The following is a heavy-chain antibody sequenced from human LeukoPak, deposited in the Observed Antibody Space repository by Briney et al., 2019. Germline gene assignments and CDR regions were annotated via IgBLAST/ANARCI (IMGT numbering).Heavy chain of an antibody. J-gene: IGHJ6*03. CDR3: ASQPYTSGSFYYYYYYMDV. V-gene: IGHV4-59*02. CDR1: GGSVSHYY. D-gene: IGHD1-26*01. CDR2: IYYSGST. Sequence: PSETLSLTCTVSGGSVSHYYWSWIRQPPGKGLEWIGYIYYSGSTNYNPSLKSRVTISVDTSKNQFSLKLSSVTAADTAVYYCASQPYTSGSFYYYYYYMDVWGKGTTVTISS.